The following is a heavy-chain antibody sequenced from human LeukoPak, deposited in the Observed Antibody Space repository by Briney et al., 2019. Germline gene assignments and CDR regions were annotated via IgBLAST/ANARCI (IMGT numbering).Heavy chain of an antibody. Sequence: ASVKVSCKASGYTFTGYYMHWVRQAPGQGLEWMGWINPNSGGTNYAQKFQGRVTMTRDTSISTAYMELSRLRSDDTAVYYCARGYYDSSGYYYFPEVWFDPWGQGTLVTVSS. V-gene: IGHV1-2*02. J-gene: IGHJ5*02. CDR2: INPNSGGT. D-gene: IGHD3-22*01. CDR1: GYTFTGYY. CDR3: ARGYYDSSGYYYFPEVWFDP.